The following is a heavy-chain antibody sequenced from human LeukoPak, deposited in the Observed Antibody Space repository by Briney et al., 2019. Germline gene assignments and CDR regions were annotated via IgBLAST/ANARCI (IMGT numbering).Heavy chain of an antibody. Sequence: GGSLRLSCAASGFTFSGYWMSWVRQAPGKGLEWLANIKQDGGEKYYVDSVKGRFTISRDNAKNSLYLQMDSLRAEDTAVYYCAREIHGSGTYYPFDNWGQGTLVTVSS. CDR2: IKQDGGEK. CDR3: AREIHGSGTYYPFDN. J-gene: IGHJ4*02. V-gene: IGHV3-7*03. CDR1: GFTFSGYW. D-gene: IGHD3-10*01.